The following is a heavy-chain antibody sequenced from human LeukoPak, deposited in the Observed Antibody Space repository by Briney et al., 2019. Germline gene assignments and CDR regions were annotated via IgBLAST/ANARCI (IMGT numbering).Heavy chain of an antibody. CDR1: GFTFDDYA. J-gene: IGHJ3*02. CDR3: ATLGHDSSGYRYRHAFDI. V-gene: IGHV3-9*01. D-gene: IGHD3-22*01. CDR2: ISWNSGSI. Sequence: PGGSLRLSCAASGFTFDDYAMHWVRQAPGKGLEWVSGISWNSGSIGYADSVKGRFTISRDNAKNSLYLQMNSLRAEDTALYYCATLGHDSSGYRYRHAFDIWGQGTMVTVSS.